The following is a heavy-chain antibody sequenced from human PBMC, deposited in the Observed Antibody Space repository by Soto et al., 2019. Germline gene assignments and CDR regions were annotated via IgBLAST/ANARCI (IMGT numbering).Heavy chain of an antibody. CDR1: GYTFTSYG. D-gene: IGHD2-2*01. CDR3: AMCSTNCRFYYYYGMDV. CDR2: ISAYNGNT. V-gene: IGHV1-18*04. Sequence: ASVKVSCKASGYTFTSYGISWVRQAPGQGLEWMGWISAYNGNTNYAQKLQGRVTMTTDTSTSTAYMELRSLRSDDTAVYYCAMCSTNCRFYYYYGMDVWGQGTTVTVSS. J-gene: IGHJ6*02.